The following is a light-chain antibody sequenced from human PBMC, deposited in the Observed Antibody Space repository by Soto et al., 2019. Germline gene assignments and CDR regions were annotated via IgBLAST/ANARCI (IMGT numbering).Light chain of an antibody. V-gene: IGLV2-14*01. CDR3: KSYAGSNTYV. Sequence: QSALTQPASVSGSPGQSITISCTGTSSDIGRYNYVSWYQQHPGKAPRLVISGVNKRPSGISNRFSGSKSGNTASLTVSGLQAADEADYFCKSYAGSNTYVFGSGTKLTVL. CDR2: GVN. CDR1: SSDIGRYNY. J-gene: IGLJ1*01.